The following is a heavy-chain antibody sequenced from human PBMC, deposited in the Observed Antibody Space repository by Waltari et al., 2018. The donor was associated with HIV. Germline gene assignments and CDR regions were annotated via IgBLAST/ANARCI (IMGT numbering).Heavy chain of an antibody. J-gene: IGHJ4*02. CDR1: GDSILSGFYY. D-gene: IGHD3-22*01. Sequence: QVQLQESGPGLVKPSQNLPLTCTVSGDSILSGFYYWTWIRQSAGKGLEWIGRIYTSGSTKYNPSLKSRVTMSIDTSKNQFSLKLISLTAADTAVYYCAREGRDFYDSSGFYLYWGQGTLVAVSS. CDR2: IYTSGST. V-gene: IGHV4-61*02. CDR3: AREGRDFYDSSGFYLY.